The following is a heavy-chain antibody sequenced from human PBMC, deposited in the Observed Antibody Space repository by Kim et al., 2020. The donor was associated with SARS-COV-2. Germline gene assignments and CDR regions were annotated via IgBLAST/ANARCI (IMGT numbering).Heavy chain of an antibody. J-gene: IGHJ3*02. CDR3: AKVLPIVVVVAATLPSAFDI. D-gene: IGHD2-15*01. CDR2: ISGSGGST. Sequence: GGSLRLSCAASGFTFSSYAMSWVRQAPGKGLEWVSAISGSGGSTYYADSVKGRFTISRDNSKNTLYLQMNSLRAEDTAVYYCAKVLPIVVVVAATLPSAFDIWGQGTMVTVSS. CDR1: GFTFSSYA. V-gene: IGHV3-23*01.